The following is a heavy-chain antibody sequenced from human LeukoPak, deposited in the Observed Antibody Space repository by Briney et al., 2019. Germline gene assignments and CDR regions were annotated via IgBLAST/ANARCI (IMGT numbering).Heavy chain of an antibody. J-gene: IGHJ5*02. D-gene: IGHD4-17*01. CDR3: AKDYGDYVGGFDP. Sequence: PGGSLRLSCAASGLTFSGSAIHWVRQPPGKGLEWVAVISYDGSNKYYADSVRGRFTISRDNSKNTLYPQMNSLRAEDTAVYYCAKDYGDYVGGFDPWGQGTLVTVSS. CDR2: ISYDGSNK. CDR1: GLTFSGSA. V-gene: IGHV3-30*04.